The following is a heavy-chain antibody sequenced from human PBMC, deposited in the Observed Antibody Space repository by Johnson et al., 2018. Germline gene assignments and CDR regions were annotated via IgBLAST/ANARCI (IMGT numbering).Heavy chain of an antibody. CDR2: IFYDGRNK. CDR3: ARDPRYSVVVTDRGGFDY. J-gene: IGHJ4*02. Sequence: QDQLVQSGGGVVQHGRSLRLSCAASGFTFSSYAMHWVRQAPGKGLEWVAIIFYDGRNKDYADSVKGRFIISRDNSKNTLYLQMNSLRGEDTAVYYCARDPRYSVVVTDRGGFDYWGQGTLVIVSS. V-gene: IGHV3-30*14. D-gene: IGHD2-21*02. CDR1: GFTFSSYA.